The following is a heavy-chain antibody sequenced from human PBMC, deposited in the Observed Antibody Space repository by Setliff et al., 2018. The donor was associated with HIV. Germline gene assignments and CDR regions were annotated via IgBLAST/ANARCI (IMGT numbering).Heavy chain of an antibody. V-gene: IGHV1-8*02. CDR3: ANLWEVGA. D-gene: IGHD1-26*01. J-gene: IGHJ5*02. CDR2: LNPNSGNT. Sequence: ASVKVSCKPSGCTFTNYDINWVRQATGQGLEWMGWLNPNSGNTGYAQKFQGRVTMTRDTSTSTVYMELSSLRSEDTAVYLCANLWEVGAWGQGTLVTVSS. CDR1: GCTFTNYD.